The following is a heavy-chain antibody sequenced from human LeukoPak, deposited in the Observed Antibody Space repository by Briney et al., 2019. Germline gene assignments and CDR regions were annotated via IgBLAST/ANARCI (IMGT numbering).Heavy chain of an antibody. J-gene: IGHJ6*02. V-gene: IGHV3-48*01. CDR2: ISSSRSTI. D-gene: IGHD3-3*01. CDR1: GFAFSTYC. CDR3: ARGYDFWSGTRRMDV. Sequence: GGSLRLSCATSGFAFSTYCMHWVRQAPGKGLEWVSYISSSRSTIYYADSVKGRFTISRDDAKSALYLQMNSLRVEDTALYYCARGYDFWSGTRRMDVWGQGTTVTVFS.